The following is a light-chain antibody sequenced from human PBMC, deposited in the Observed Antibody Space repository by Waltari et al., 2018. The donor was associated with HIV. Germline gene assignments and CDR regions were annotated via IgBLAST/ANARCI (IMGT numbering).Light chain of an antibody. V-gene: IGKV1-39*01. Sequence: DIQMTQAPTSRAAFVGDRVTITCRASQSINNFLTLYQQKPGKAPQVLFYVTSNLQSGVPSRFSGSRSGTDFTLTISSLQPEDSATYYCLQTYSTTWTFGQGTKVEIK. CDR2: VTS. J-gene: IGKJ1*01. CDR1: QSINNF. CDR3: LQTYSTTWT.